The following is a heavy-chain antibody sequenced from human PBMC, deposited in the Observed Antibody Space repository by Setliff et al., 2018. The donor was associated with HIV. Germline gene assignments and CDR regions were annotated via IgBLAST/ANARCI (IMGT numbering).Heavy chain of an antibody. D-gene: IGHD3-22*01. Sequence: PSETLSLTCTVSGGSISSFFWSWIRQPPGKGLEWIGHISYSGSTNYNPSLKSRVTIPVDTSKNQFSLKLTSVTAADTAVYYCARRRPPPSGFYSKYYMDVWGKGTTVTVSS. CDR3: ARRRPPPSGFYSKYYMDV. J-gene: IGHJ6*03. CDR1: GGSISSFF. V-gene: IGHV4-59*08. CDR2: ISYSGST.